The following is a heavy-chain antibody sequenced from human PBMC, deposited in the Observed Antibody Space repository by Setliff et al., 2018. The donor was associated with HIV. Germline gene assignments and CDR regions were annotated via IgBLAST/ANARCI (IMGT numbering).Heavy chain of an antibody. J-gene: IGHJ3*01. CDR1: GFTLTSYS. D-gene: IGHD2-15*01. CDR3: ARLGHCYGGGCNFDTFDV. Sequence: SGGSLRLSCAASGFTLTSYSMTWVRQAPGKGLEWVSFISSSSSTIYCADSVKGRFTISRDNAKNSLYLQMNSLSAEDTAVYYCARLGHCYGGGCNFDTFDVWGQGTMVTVSS. V-gene: IGHV3-48*01. CDR2: ISSSSSTI.